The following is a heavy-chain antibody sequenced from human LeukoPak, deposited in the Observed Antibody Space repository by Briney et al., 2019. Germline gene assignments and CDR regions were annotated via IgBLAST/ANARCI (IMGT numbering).Heavy chain of an antibody. CDR1: GLTFSSYA. J-gene: IGHJ4*02. Sequence: GGSLRLSCAASGLTFSSYAMSWVRQAPGKGLEWVSAISGSGGSTYYADSVKGRFTISRDNSKNTLYLQMNSLRAEDTAVYYCAKDLGPALRPLDYWGQGTLVTVSS. CDR3: AKDLGPALRPLDY. V-gene: IGHV3-23*01. CDR2: ISGSGGST. D-gene: IGHD2-2*01.